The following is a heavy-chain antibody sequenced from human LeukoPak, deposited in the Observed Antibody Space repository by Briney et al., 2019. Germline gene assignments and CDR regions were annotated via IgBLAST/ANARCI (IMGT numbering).Heavy chain of an antibody. Sequence: GGSLRLSCAASGFTFSSYEMNWVRQAPGKGLEWVSHISSGGSIIYYADSVKGRFTISRDNTKNSLYLQMNSLRAEDTAVYYCARGSSPYSGILTGYSNFDYWGQGTLVTVSS. CDR2: ISSGGSII. V-gene: IGHV3-48*03. CDR3: ARGSSPYSGILTGYSNFDY. CDR1: GFTFSSYE. D-gene: IGHD3-9*01. J-gene: IGHJ4*02.